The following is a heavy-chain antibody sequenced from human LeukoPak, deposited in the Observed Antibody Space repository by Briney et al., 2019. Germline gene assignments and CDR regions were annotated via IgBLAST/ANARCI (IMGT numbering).Heavy chain of an antibody. V-gene: IGHV3-30*02. CDR2: IRYDGSNK. Sequence: GGSLRLSCAASGFSYHRYGLLWVRQAPTRGLEGVAFIRYDGSNKYYADSVKGRFTISRDNSKNTLYLQMNSQRAEDTAVYYCAKDLDYYGSGSYLPFDYWGQGTLVTVSS. CDR1: GFSYHRYG. CDR3: AKDLDYYGSGSYLPFDY. J-gene: IGHJ4*02. D-gene: IGHD3-10*01.